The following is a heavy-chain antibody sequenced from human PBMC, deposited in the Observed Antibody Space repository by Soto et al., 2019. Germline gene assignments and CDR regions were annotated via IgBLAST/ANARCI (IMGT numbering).Heavy chain of an antibody. Sequence: SETLSLTCAVSGGSVRSRVESWSWIRQAPGMGLEWIGNIYHTGSTLYSPSLKGRASMSLDKSNNQFSLRLTSVTAADTAVYFCARGSSGVAIVGSENTWFDPWGQGLMVTVSS. CDR2: IYHTGST. J-gene: IGHJ5*02. V-gene: IGHV4-30-2*01. D-gene: IGHD6-13*01. CDR1: GGSVRSRVES. CDR3: ARGSSGVAIVGSENTWFDP.